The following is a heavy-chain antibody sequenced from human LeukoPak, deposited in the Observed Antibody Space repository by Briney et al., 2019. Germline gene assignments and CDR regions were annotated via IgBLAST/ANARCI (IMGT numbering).Heavy chain of an antibody. CDR3: AKDPLTLHGQIDAFDI. CDR2: ISGSGGST. CDR1: GFTFSSYA. J-gene: IGHJ3*02. D-gene: IGHD4-4*01. Sequence: SGGSLRLSCAASGFTFSSYAMSWVRQAPGKGLEWVSAISGSGGSTYYADSVKGRFTISRDNSKNTLYLQMNSLRAEDTAVYYCAKDPLTLHGQIDAFDIWGQGTMVTVSS. V-gene: IGHV3-23*01.